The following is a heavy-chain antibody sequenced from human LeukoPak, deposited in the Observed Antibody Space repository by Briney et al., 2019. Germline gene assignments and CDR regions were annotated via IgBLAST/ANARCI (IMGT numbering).Heavy chain of an antibody. CDR1: GGSISSDY. V-gene: IGHV4-59*01. D-gene: IGHD5-18*01. J-gene: IGHJ4*02. CDR2: IYYSGST. CDR3: ARGRTAMNY. Sequence: SETLSLTCTVSGGSISSDYWSWIRQPPGKGLEWIGYIYYSGSTNYNPSLKSRVTISVDTSKNQFSLKLSSVTAADTAVYYCARGRTAMNYWGQGTLVTVSP.